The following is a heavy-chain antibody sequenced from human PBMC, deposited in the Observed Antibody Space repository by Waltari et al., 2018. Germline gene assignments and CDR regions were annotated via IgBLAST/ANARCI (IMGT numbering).Heavy chain of an antibody. Sequence: QVQLQESGPGLVKPSETLSLPCTVPGGSISSYYWSWFRQPPGKGLGGIGRIYTSGSTNYNPSLKSRVTMSVDTSKNQFSLKLSSVTAADTAVYYCARVSRCSGGSCRVRGDYYYMDVWGKGTTVTVSS. CDR2: IYTSGST. CDR3: ARVSRCSGGSCRVRGDYYYMDV. J-gene: IGHJ6*03. D-gene: IGHD2-15*01. V-gene: IGHV4-4*07. CDR1: GGSISSYY.